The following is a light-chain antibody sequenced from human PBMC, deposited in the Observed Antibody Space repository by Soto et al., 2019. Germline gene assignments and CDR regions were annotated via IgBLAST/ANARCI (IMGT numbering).Light chain of an antibody. CDR1: HVIAPY. J-gene: IGKJ4*01. Sequence: DVQMTQSPSSLSASVGDRVTITCRASHVIAPYLAWFQQKPGKVTRLLIYSTSTLQSGVPSLFSGSGSGTDFTITINIRQPEDVATYYCQKYNSAPLTFGGGTKVEIK. CDR3: QKYNSAPLT. V-gene: IGKV1-27*01. CDR2: STS.